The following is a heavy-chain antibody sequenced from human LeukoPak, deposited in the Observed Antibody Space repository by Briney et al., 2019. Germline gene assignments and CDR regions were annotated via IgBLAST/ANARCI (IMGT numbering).Heavy chain of an antibody. V-gene: IGHV4-59*08. CDR1: GGSISSYY. D-gene: IGHD3-9*01. J-gene: IGHJ4*02. CDR2: IYYSGST. Sequence: SETLSLTCTVSGGSISSYYWSWIRQPPGKGLEWIGYIYYSGSTNYNPSLKGRVTISVDTSKNQFSLKLSSVTAADTAVYYCARHADVLRYFDWLPQLDYWGQGTLVTVSS. CDR3: ARHADVLRYFDWLPQLDY.